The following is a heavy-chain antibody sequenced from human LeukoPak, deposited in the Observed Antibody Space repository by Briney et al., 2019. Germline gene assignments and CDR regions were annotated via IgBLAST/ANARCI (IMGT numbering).Heavy chain of an antibody. V-gene: IGHV4-39*01. CDR1: GASISSSTDY. CDR2: IYYSGST. Sequence: PSETLSLTCTVSGASISSSTDYWGWIRQPPGKGLEWIANIYYSGSTYYNPSLKSRVTISVDTSKNQFSLRLRSVTAADTAVYYCARHPGYYYYYMDVWGKGTTVTISS. J-gene: IGHJ6*03. CDR3: ARHPGYYYYYMDV.